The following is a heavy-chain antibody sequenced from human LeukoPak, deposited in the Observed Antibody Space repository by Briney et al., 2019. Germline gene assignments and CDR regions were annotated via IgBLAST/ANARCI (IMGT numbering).Heavy chain of an antibody. Sequence: SETLSLTCTVSGGSISSNSYYWGWIRQPPGKGLEWIGSIYYSGSTYYNPSLKSRVTISVDTSKNQFSLKLSPVTAADTAVYYCARLYGQYDSSGYYSPFDYWGKGTLVTVSS. D-gene: IGHD3-22*01. V-gene: IGHV4-39*07. CDR3: ARLYGQYDSSGYYSPFDY. CDR1: GGSISSNSYY. J-gene: IGHJ4*02. CDR2: IYYSGST.